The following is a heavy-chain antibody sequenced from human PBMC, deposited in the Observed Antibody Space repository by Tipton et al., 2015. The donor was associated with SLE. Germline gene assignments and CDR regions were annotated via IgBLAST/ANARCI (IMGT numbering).Heavy chain of an antibody. CDR1: GGSFSGYY. J-gene: IGHJ4*02. D-gene: IGHD1-26*01. CDR2: INHSGST. Sequence: TLSLTCAVYGGSFSGYYWSWIRQAPGKGLEWIGEINHSGSTDYNPSLKSRVTISVDTSANQFSLKLSSVTAADTAVYYCARGLFGWEQPYWGQGTLVTVSS. V-gene: IGHV4-34*01. CDR3: ARGLFGWEQPY.